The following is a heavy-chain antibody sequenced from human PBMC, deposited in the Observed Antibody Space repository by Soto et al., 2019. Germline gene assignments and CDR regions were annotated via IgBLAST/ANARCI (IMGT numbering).Heavy chain of an antibody. Sequence: GGSLRLPCAASGFSVSSNYMSWVRQAPGKGLEWVSVIYSGGSTYYADSVKGRFTISRDNSKNTLYLQMNSLRAEDTAVYYCARSLPITMVRGVMVPDAFDIWGQGT. CDR2: IYSGGST. V-gene: IGHV3-66*01. D-gene: IGHD3-10*01. CDR3: ARSLPITMVRGVMVPDAFDI. CDR1: GFSVSSNY. J-gene: IGHJ3*02.